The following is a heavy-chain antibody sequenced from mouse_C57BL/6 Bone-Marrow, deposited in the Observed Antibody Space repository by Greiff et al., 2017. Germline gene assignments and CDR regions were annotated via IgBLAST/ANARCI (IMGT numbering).Heavy chain of an antibody. CDR2: ISSGGSYT. Sequence: EVTLVESGGDLVKPGGSLKLSCAASGFTFSSYGMSWVRPTPDKRLAWVATISSGGSYTYYPDSVKGRFTISSDNAKNTRYLQMSSLKSEDTAMYYCARQGAYWGQGTLVTGSA. CDR1: GFTFSSYG. CDR3: ARQGAY. J-gene: IGHJ3*01. V-gene: IGHV5-6*01.